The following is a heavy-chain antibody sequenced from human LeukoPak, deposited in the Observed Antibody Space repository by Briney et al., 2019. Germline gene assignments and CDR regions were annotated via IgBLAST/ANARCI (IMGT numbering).Heavy chain of an antibody. CDR1: GFTFSSYG. CDR3: ASPQWLAGVDY. CDR2: ISYDGSNK. D-gene: IGHD6-19*01. V-gene: IGHV3-30*03. Sequence: GGSLRLSCAASGFTFSSYGMHWVRQAPGKGLEWVAVISYDGSNKYYADSVKGRFTISRDNSKNTLYLQMNSLRAEDTAVYYCASPQWLAGVDYWGQGTLVTVSS. J-gene: IGHJ4*02.